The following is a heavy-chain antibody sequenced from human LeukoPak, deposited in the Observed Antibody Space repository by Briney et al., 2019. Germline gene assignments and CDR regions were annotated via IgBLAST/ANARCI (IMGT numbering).Heavy chain of an antibody. D-gene: IGHD2-2*01. CDR3: ARVVIGSVVYYYYYGMDV. V-gene: IGHV1-18*01. Sequence: ASVKVSCKASGYTFTSYGISWVRQAPGQGLEWMGWISAYNGNTNYAQKLQGRVTMTTDTSTSTAYMELRSLRSDDTAVYYRARVVIGSVVYYYYYGMDVWGQGTTVTVSS. CDR2: ISAYNGNT. CDR1: GYTFTSYG. J-gene: IGHJ6*02.